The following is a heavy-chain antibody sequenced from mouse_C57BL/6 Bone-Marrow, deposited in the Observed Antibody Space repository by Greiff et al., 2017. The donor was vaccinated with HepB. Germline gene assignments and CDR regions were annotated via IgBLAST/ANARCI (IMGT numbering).Heavy chain of an antibody. D-gene: IGHD3-2*02. V-gene: IGHV5-17*01. Sequence: EVQLVESGGGLVKPGGSLKLSCAASGFTFSDYGMHWVRQAPETGLEWVAYISSGSSTIYYADTVKGRFTISRDNAKTTLFLQMTSLRSEDTAMYYCAKLDSSGYGDDYWGQGTTLTVSS. CDR3: AKLDSSGYGDDY. CDR1: GFTFSDYG. J-gene: IGHJ2*01. CDR2: ISSGSSTI.